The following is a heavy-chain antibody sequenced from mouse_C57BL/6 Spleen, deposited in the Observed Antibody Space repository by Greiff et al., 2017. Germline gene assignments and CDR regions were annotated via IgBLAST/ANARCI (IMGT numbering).Heavy chain of an antibody. CDR1: GYTFTSYW. V-gene: IGHV1-64*01. CDR3: ARDYYGSFAY. J-gene: IGHJ3*01. Sequence: VQLQQPGAELVKPGASVKLSCKASGYTFTSYWMHWVKQRPGQGLEWIGMIHPNSGSTNYNEKFKSKATLTVDKSSSTAYMQLSSLTSGDSAVYYVARDYYGSFAYWGQGTLVTVSA. CDR2: IHPNSGST. D-gene: IGHD2-2*01.